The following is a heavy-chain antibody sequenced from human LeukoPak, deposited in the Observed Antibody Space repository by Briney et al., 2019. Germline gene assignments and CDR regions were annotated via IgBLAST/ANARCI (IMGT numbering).Heavy chain of an antibody. Sequence: SETLSLTCTVSGGSISSSSYYWGWIRQPPGKGLEWIGSIYYSGSTYYNPSLKSRVTISVDTSKNQFSLKLSSVIAADTAVYYCASRDVSSSWQNWFDPWGQGTLVTVSS. CDR3: ASRDVSSSWQNWFDP. J-gene: IGHJ5*02. CDR1: GGSISSSSYY. D-gene: IGHD6-13*01. V-gene: IGHV4-39*07. CDR2: IYYSGST.